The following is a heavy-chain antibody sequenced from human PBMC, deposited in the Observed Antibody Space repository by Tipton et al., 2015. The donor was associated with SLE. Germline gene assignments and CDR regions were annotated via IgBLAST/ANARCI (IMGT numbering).Heavy chain of an antibody. J-gene: IGHJ3*02. CDR3: AGVPRDAFEI. V-gene: IGHV4-34*01. CDR2: INHSGST. Sequence: TPSLTCAVYGGSFSGYYWSWIRQPPGKGLEWIGEINHSGSTNYNPSLKSRVTISVDTSKNQFSLKLSSVTAADTAVYYCAGVPRDAFEIWGQGTMVTVSS. D-gene: IGHD2-8*01. CDR1: GGSFSGYY.